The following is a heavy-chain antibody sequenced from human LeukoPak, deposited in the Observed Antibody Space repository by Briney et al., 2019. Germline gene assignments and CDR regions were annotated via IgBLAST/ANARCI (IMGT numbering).Heavy chain of an antibody. CDR2: INHSGST. CDR1: GGSFSGYY. Sequence: PSETLSLTCAVYGGSFSGYYWSWIRQPPGKGLEWIGEINHSGSTNCNPSLKSRVTISVDTSKNQFSLKLSSVTAADTAVYYCARGRYSGNWFDPWGQGTLVTVSS. J-gene: IGHJ5*02. D-gene: IGHD3-10*01. CDR3: ARGRYSGNWFDP. V-gene: IGHV4-34*01.